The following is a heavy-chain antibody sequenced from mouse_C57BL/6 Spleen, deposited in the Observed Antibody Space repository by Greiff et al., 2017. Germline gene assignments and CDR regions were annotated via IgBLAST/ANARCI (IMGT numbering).Heavy chain of an antibody. CDR2: IDPEDGDT. J-gene: IGHJ2*01. CDR3: TRYYYGSSYLDY. D-gene: IGHD1-1*01. Sequence: EVQLLQSGAELVRPGASVKFSCTASGFNIKDYYMHWVKQRPEQGLEWIGMIDPEDGDTEYATQFQGQVTMTADTSSNTVYLQLSSLTSEDTAVYDCTRYYYGSSYLDYWGQGTTLTVSS. V-gene: IGHV14-1*01. CDR1: GFNIKDYY.